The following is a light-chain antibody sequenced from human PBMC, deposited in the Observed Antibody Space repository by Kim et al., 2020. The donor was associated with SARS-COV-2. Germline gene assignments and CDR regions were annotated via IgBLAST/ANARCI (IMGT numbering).Light chain of an antibody. J-gene: IGLJ2*01. CDR3: AAWDDSLSGRGVV. Sequence: VTNSCSGGSSNIGRNYVYWYQQLPGTAPKLLIYRNNQRPSGVPDRFSGSKSGTSASLAISGLRSEDEADYYCAAWDDSLSGRGVVFGGGTQLTVL. CDR2: RNN. V-gene: IGLV1-47*01. CDR1: SSNIGRNY.